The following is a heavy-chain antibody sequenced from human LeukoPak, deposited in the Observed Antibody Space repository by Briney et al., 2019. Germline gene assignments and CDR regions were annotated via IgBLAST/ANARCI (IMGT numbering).Heavy chain of an antibody. Sequence: GGSLRLSCAASGFTFSDYYMSWVRQAPGKGLVWVSSISSSSSYIYYADSVKGRFTISRDNAKNSLYLQMNSLRAEDTAVYYCARDQGNYYDSSGYYPWFDPWGQGTLVTVSS. J-gene: IGHJ5*02. CDR2: ISSSSSYI. CDR1: GFTFSDYY. V-gene: IGHV3-21*01. CDR3: ARDQGNYYDSSGYYPWFDP. D-gene: IGHD3-22*01.